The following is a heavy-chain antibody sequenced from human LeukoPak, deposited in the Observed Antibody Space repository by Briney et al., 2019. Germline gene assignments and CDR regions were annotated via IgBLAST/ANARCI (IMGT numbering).Heavy chain of an antibody. V-gene: IGHV1-69*04. D-gene: IGHD1-26*01. CDR2: IIPILGIA. CDR3: ARGGQIVGATFFDY. CDR1: GGTFSSYA. Sequence: SVKVSCKASGGTFSSYAISWVRQAPGQGLEWMGRIIPILGIANYAQKFQGRATITADKSTSTAYMELSSLRSEDTAVYYCARGGQIVGATFFDYWGQGTLVTVSS. J-gene: IGHJ4*02.